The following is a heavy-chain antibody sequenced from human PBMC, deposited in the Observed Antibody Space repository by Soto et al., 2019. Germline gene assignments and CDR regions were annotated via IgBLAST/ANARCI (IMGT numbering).Heavy chain of an antibody. CDR1: GGTFSSYA. CDR2: IIPIFGTA. V-gene: IGHV1-69*06. J-gene: IGHJ4*02. CDR3: ARWVWDYDSSGYSLAYEDY. Sequence: SVKVSCKASGGTFSSYAISWVRQAPGQGLEWMGGIIPIFGTANYAQKLQGRVTITADKSTSTAYMELSSLRSEDTAVYYCARWVWDYDSSGYSLAYEDYWGQGTLVTVSS. D-gene: IGHD3-22*01.